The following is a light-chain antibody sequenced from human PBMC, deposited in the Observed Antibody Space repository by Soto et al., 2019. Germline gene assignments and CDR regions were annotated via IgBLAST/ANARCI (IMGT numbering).Light chain of an antibody. J-gene: IGLJ1*01. CDR2: DVS. Sequence: ALTQPASVSGSPGQSITISCTGTSSDVGGYNYVSWYQQHPGKAPKLMIYDVSNRPSGVSNRFSGSKSGNTASLTISGLQAEDEADYYCSSYTSSSTRVFGTGTRSPS. CDR1: SSDVGGYNY. V-gene: IGLV2-14*01. CDR3: SSYTSSSTRV.